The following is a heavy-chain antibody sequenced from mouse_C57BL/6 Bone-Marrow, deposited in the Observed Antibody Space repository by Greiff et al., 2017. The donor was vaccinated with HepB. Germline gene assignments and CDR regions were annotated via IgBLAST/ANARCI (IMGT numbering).Heavy chain of an antibody. J-gene: IGHJ3*01. Sequence: EVMLVESGGGLVKPGGSLKLSCAASGFTFSDYGMHWVRQAPEKGLEWVAYISSGSSTIYYADTVKGRYTISRDNAKNTRFLQMTSLRSEDTAMYYCARRPFAYWGQGTLVTVSA. CDR2: ISSGSSTI. CDR3: ARRPFAY. CDR1: GFTFSDYG. V-gene: IGHV5-17*01.